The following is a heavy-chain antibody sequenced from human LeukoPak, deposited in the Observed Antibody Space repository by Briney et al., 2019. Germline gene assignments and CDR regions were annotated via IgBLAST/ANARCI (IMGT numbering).Heavy chain of an antibody. CDR2: IYSGGST. CDR1: GFTVSSNY. CDR3: ASSSSWWAFGY. Sequence: PGGSLRLSCAASGFTVSSNYMSWVRQAPGKGLEWVSVIYSGGSTYYADSVKGRFTISRDNSKNTLYLQMNSLRAEDTAVYYCASSSSWWAFGYWGQGTLVTVSS. V-gene: IGHV3-53*01. D-gene: IGHD6-13*01. J-gene: IGHJ4*02.